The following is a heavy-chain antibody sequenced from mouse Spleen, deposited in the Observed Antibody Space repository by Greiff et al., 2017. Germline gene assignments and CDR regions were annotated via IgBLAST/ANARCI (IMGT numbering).Heavy chain of an antibody. CDR3: ARDNGYDRAWFAY. Sequence: EVKLVESGGGLVKPGGSLKLSCAASGFTFSSYAMSWVRQTPEKRLEWVATISDGGSYTYYPDNVKGRFTISRDNAKNNLYLQMSHLKSEDTAMYYCARDNGYDRAWFAYWGQGTLVTVSA. CDR2: ISDGGSYT. D-gene: IGHD1-2*01. J-gene: IGHJ3*01. V-gene: IGHV5-4*01. CDR1: GFTFSSYA.